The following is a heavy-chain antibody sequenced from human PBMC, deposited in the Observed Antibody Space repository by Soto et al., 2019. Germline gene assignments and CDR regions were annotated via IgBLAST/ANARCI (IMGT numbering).Heavy chain of an antibody. CDR2: IIPIFGTA. V-gene: IGHV1-69*01. Sequence: QVQLVQSGAEVKKPGSSVKVSCKASGGTFSRHGIHWVRQAPGQGLEWMGEIIPIFGTANYAQKFQGRVTITADESTSTAYMELSSLRSEDTAVYYCARAYYYDSSGSSYYFDYWGQGTLVTVSS. CDR1: GGTFSRHG. D-gene: IGHD3-22*01. CDR3: ARAYYYDSSGSSYYFDY. J-gene: IGHJ4*02.